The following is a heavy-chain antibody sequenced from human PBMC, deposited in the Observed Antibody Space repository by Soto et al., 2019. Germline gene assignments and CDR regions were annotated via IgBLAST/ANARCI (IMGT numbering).Heavy chain of an antibody. D-gene: IGHD3-3*01. CDR2: IYYSGST. Sequence: SETLSLTCTVSGGSSSSYYLSWIRQPPGKGLEWIGYIYYSGSTNYNPSLKSRVTISVDTSKNQFSLKLSSVTAADTAVYYCARDLGYYDFWSGYKGVNNWFDPWGQGTLVTVSS. CDR1: GGSSSSYY. V-gene: IGHV4-59*01. J-gene: IGHJ5*02. CDR3: ARDLGYYDFWSGYKGVNNWFDP.